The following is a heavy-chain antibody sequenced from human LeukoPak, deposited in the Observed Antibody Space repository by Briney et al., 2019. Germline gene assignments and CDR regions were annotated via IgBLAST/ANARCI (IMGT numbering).Heavy chain of an antibody. V-gene: IGHV1-69*05. CDR3: ARVIRDPNWFDP. Sequence: KPGSSVKVSCKASGGTFSSYAISWVRQAPGQGLEWMGRIIPIFGTANYAQKFQGRVTITTDESTGTAYMELSSLRSEDTAVYYCARVIRDPNWFDPWGQGTLVTVSS. CDR2: IIPIFGTA. D-gene: IGHD2-21*02. J-gene: IGHJ5*02. CDR1: GGTFSSYA.